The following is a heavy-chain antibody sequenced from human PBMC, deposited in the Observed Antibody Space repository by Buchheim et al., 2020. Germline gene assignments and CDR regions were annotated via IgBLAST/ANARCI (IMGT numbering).Heavy chain of an antibody. Sequence: EVQLVESGGGLIQPGGSLRLSCAASGFTFSSYWMHWVRQAPGKGLVWVSRINSDGSSTTYADSVKGRFTISRDNAKNTLYLQMSFLRAEDTAVYYCARARSPYGGSKYYYCYAMDVWGQGTT. V-gene: IGHV3-74*01. J-gene: IGHJ6*02. CDR2: INSDGSST. CDR1: GFTFSSYW. CDR3: ARARSPYGGSKYYYCYAMDV. D-gene: IGHD4-23*01.